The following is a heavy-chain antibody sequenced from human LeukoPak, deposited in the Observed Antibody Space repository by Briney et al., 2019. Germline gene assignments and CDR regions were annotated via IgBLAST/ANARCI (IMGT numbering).Heavy chain of an antibody. D-gene: IGHD3-22*01. CDR1: GFTFSSYS. CDR2: ISDSSSTI. V-gene: IGHV3-48*01. J-gene: IGHJ4*02. Sequence: GGCLRLSCAASGFTFSSYSMNWVRQAPGKGLEWVSYISDSSSTIYYADSVRGRFTISRDNAKNSLYLQMNSLRAEDTAVYYCARDYYDSNGYYYGGYWGQGTLVTVSS. CDR3: ARDYYDSNGYYYGGY.